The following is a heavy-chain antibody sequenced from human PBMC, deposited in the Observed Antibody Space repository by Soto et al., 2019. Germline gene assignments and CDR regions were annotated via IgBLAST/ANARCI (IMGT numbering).Heavy chain of an antibody. CDR1: GDTFTKYA. Sequence: QVQLVQSGAEVRKPGSSVKVSCKAYGDTFTKYAITWVQQAPGQGLEWVGGLIPVFGTANYAHKFQGRVTITADESTSTVYMELSSLRSEDTAVYYCARPSGGRIRYLEPFNYWGQGTQLTVSS. CDR3: ARPSGGRIRYLEPFNY. D-gene: IGHD3-3*01. J-gene: IGHJ4*02. CDR2: LIPVFGTA. V-gene: IGHV1-69*01.